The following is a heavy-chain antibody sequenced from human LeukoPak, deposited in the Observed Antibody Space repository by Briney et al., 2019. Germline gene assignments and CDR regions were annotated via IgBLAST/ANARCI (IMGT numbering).Heavy chain of an antibody. CDR2: ISSSGSYI. CDR3: ARDAEWEPVAEY. CDR1: GFTFSSYS. Sequence: AGGSLRLSCAASGFTFSSYSMNWVRQAPGKGLEWVSSISSSGSYIYYADSVKGRFTISRDNAKNSLYLQMNSLRAEDTAVYYCARDAEWEPVAEYWGQGTLVTVSS. J-gene: IGHJ4*02. V-gene: IGHV3-21*01. D-gene: IGHD1-26*01.